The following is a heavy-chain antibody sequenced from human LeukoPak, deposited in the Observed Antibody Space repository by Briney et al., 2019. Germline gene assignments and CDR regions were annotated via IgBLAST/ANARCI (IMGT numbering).Heavy chain of an antibody. D-gene: IGHD2-2*01. CDR3: ARGDIVVVPAAPFDY. V-gene: IGHV3-66*03. Sequence: AGGSLRLSCAVSGFSVSNNYMNWVRQAPGKGLEWVSLIYSRGGTSYADSVKGRFTVSRDNSKNTLYLQMDSLRAEDTAVYYCARGDIVVVPAAPFDYWGQGTLVTVSS. CDR1: GFSVSNNY. CDR2: IYSRGGT. J-gene: IGHJ4*02.